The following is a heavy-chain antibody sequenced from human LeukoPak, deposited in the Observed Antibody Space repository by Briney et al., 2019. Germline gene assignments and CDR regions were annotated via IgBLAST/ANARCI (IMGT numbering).Heavy chain of an antibody. D-gene: IGHD6-19*01. Sequence: GASLRLSCAASGFTFSSHAMSWVRQAPGKGLEWVLGTTDSGGSTNYADSVKGRFTISRDNSKNTLYLQMSSLRAEDTAVYYCAKTSGWYLGGYFDYWGQGTLVTVFS. J-gene: IGHJ4*02. CDR1: GFTFSSHA. CDR2: TTDSGGST. V-gene: IGHV3-23*01. CDR3: AKTSGWYLGGYFDY.